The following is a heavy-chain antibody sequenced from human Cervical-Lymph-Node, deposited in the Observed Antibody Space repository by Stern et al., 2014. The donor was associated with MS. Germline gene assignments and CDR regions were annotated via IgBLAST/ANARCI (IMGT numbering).Heavy chain of an antibody. V-gene: IGHV1-69*01. CDR2: IVPAHGTS. CDR3: ARVAQLWRSYFDP. J-gene: IGHJ5*02. Sequence: VQLVESGPEVKKPGSSVKVSCKASGDTSSRYVISWVRQAPGQGLEWMGGIVPAHGTSNYAQKFQDKITISADALTNTVYMEMSSLRSEDTAVYYCARVAQLWRSYFDPWGQGTLVTVSS. D-gene: IGHD3-16*01. CDR1: GDTSSRYV.